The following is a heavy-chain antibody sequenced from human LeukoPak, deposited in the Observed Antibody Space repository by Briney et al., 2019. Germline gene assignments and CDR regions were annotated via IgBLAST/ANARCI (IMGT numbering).Heavy chain of an antibody. D-gene: IGHD3-3*01. J-gene: IGHJ6*02. CDR1: GFTFSSYW. V-gene: IGHV3-7*01. Sequence: GGSLRLSCAASGFTFSSYWMSWVRQAPGKGLEWVANIKQDGSEKYYVDSVKGRFTISRDNAKNSLYLQMNSLRAEDTAVYYCAKDARGDYFSPYYYGLEVWGQGTTVSVSS. CDR3: AKDARGDYFSPYYYGLEV. CDR2: IKQDGSEK.